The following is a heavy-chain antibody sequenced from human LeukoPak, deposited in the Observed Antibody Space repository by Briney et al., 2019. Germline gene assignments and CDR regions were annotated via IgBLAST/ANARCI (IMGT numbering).Heavy chain of an antibody. CDR1: GGTSNSHA. V-gene: IGHV1-69*04. CDR3: ATTNDGGGYQWGDFFDY. D-gene: IGHD3-22*01. Sequence: ASVKVSCKASGGTSNSHAISWVRQAPGQGLEWMGRIISNLGTTNRAQKFQDRVTLTADKSTNTAYMELTSLTSDDTAIYYCATTNDGGGYQWGDFFDYWGRGTLVTVSS. J-gene: IGHJ4*02. CDR2: IISNLGTT.